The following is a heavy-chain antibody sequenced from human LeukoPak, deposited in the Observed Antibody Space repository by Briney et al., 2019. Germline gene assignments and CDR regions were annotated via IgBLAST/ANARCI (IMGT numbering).Heavy chain of an antibody. J-gene: IGHJ2*01. D-gene: IGHD3-3*01. CDR3: ARTPTVLRFLEWLEAWYFDL. Sequence: SETLSVTCTVSGGSISSYYWSWIRQLPGKGLEWIGYIYYSGSTNYNPSLKSRVTISVDTSKNQFSLKLSSVTAADTAVYYCARTPTVLRFLEWLEAWYFDLWGRGTLVTVSS. CDR1: GGSISSYY. V-gene: IGHV4-59*01. CDR2: IYYSGST.